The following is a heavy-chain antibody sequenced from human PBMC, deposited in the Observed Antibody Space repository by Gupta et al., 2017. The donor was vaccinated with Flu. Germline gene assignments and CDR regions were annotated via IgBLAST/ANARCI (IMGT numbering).Heavy chain of an antibody. CDR3: AGVFTRGARGAYSMDV. CDR1: GGSITSGFYY. D-gene: IGHD3-10*01. V-gene: IGHV4-31*03. CDR2: IYYRGNT. J-gene: IGHJ6*02. Sequence: QVQLEESGPGLVKPSQTLSLTCTVSGGSITSGFYYWRWIRQPPGKGLEWIGYIYYRGNTYYNPSLESRVTISVDTSKNQFSLKLTSVTAADTAVYYCAGVFTRGARGAYSMDVWGQGTTVTVSS.